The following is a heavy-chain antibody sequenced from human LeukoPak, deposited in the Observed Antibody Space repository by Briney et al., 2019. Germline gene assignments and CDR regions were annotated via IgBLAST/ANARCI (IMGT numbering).Heavy chain of an antibody. CDR1: GYSISSGYY. J-gene: IGHJ5*02. CDR2: IYHSGST. V-gene: IGHV4-38-2*01. CDR3: ARHHYYDFWSGYGNNWFDP. D-gene: IGHD3-3*01. Sequence: SETLSLTCAVSGYSISSGYYWGWIRQPPGKGLEWIGSIYHSGSTYYNPSLKSRATISVDTSKNQFSLKLSSVTAADTAVYYCARHHYYDFWSGYGNNWFDPWGQGTLVTVSS.